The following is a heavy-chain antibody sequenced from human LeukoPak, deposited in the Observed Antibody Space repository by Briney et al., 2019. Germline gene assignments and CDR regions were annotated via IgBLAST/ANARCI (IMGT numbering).Heavy chain of an antibody. CDR3: ASSTMVVTPLSDHIDY. D-gene: IGHD4-23*01. CDR2: IYTSGST. J-gene: IGHJ4*02. Sequence: PSETLSLTCTVSGDSISSGSYYWSWIRQPAGKGLEWIGRIYTSGSTNYNPSLKSRVTISVDTSKNQFSLKLSSVTAADTAVYYCASSTMVVTPLSDHIDYWGQGTLVTVSS. CDR1: GDSISSGSYY. V-gene: IGHV4-61*02.